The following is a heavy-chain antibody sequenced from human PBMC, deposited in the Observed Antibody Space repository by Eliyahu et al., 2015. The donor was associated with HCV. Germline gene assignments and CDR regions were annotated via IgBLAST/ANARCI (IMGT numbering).Heavy chain of an antibody. CDR1: GFTFFNHD. CDR2: INTARDT. CDR3: TRATSGFDY. Sequence: EVQLVESGGGLVQPGGSLRLSCAASGFTFFNHDMHWVRQTPGKGLEWVSCINTARDTYYLGSVKGRLTISRDNAKNSLYLQMNNLRAEDTAVYYCTRATSGFDYWGQGILVTVSS. J-gene: IGHJ4*02. D-gene: IGHD1-14*01. V-gene: IGHV3-13*01.